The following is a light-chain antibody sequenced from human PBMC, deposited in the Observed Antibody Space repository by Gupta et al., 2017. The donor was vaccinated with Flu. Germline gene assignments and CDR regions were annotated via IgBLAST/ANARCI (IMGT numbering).Light chain of an antibody. V-gene: IGLV1-51*01. CDR1: STDIGNNY. Sequence: QSVLTQPPSVSAAPGQKVSISCSGSSTDIGNNYVSWYQQFPGSASKLLIYDNNKRPSGIPDRFSGSKSGTSATLGITGLQTGDEADYYCGTWDSSLSGGVFGGGTKLTVL. J-gene: IGLJ3*02. CDR2: DNN. CDR3: GTWDSSLSGGV.